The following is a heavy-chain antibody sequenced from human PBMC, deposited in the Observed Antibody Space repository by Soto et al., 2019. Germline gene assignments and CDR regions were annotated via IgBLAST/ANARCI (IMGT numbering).Heavy chain of an antibody. CDR2: ISSSSSYI. J-gene: IGHJ6*02. CDR3: ACPPPGCSGGSWSYYYYGMDV. D-gene: IGHD2-15*01. V-gene: IGHV3-21*01. Sequence: GGSLRLSCAASGFTFSSYSMNWVRQAPGKGLEWVSSISSSSSYIYYADSVKGRFTISRDNAKNSLYLQMNSLRAEDTAVYYCACPPPGCSGGSWSYYYYGMDVWGQGTTVTVSS. CDR1: GFTFSSYS.